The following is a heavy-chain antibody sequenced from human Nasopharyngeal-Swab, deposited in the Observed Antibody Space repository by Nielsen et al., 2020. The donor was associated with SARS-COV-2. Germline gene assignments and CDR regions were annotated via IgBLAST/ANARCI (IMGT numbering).Heavy chain of an antibody. CDR2: IDYSGST. J-gene: IGHJ6*02. Sequence: IGQRPGKGMDWIGSIDYSGSTDYNPSLKSRCTISVDTAKNQFSLKLSSVTAADTAVYYCARHGDPSRMPSYSTYYYYGMDVWGQGTTVTVSS. D-gene: IGHD2-21*01. CDR3: ARHGDPSRMPSYSTYYYYGMDV. V-gene: IGHV4-39*01.